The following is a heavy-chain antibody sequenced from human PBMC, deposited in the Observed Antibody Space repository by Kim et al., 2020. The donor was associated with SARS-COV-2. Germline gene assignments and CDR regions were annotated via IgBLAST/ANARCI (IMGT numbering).Heavy chain of an antibody. D-gene: IGHD3-10*01. CDR3: TRDGVPNWFDP. Sequence: NYAQRFQGGVSMTADKSTNTAYMELTSLRLDDTAVYYCTRDGVPNWFDPWGQGTLVTVSS. J-gene: IGHJ5*02. V-gene: IGHV1-69*04.